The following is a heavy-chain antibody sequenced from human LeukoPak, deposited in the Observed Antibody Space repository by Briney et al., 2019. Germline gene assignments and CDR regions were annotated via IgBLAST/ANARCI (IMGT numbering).Heavy chain of an antibody. CDR2: ISYTGST. V-gene: IGHV4-59*01. CDR3: ARDDYRGVTNFDP. CDR1: GGSISPYF. D-gene: IGHD3-10*01. Sequence: PSETLSLTCTVSGGSISPYFWSWMRQTPGKGLEWIGYISYTGSTNYNPALKSRVTISVDTSKNQFSLQLTSVTAADTAVYYCARDDYRGVTNFDPWGQGTLVTVTS. J-gene: IGHJ5*02.